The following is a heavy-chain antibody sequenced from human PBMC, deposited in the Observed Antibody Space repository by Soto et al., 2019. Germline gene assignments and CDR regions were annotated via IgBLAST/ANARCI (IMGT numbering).Heavy chain of an antibody. D-gene: IGHD2-2*01. CDR1: GGTFSSYT. J-gene: IGHJ4*02. Sequence: SVKVSCKASGGTFSSYTISWVRQAPGQGLEWMGRIIPILGIANYAQKFQGRVTITADKSTSTAYMELSSLRSEDTAVYYCVVPAAMGYYFDYWGQGTLVTVSS. CDR3: VVPAAMGYYFDY. CDR2: IIPILGIA. V-gene: IGHV1-69*02.